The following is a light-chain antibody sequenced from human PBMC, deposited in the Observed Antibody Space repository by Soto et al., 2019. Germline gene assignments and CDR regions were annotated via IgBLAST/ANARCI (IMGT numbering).Light chain of an antibody. CDR2: KAS. J-gene: IGKJ1*01. CDR3: QQYNTYPWT. CDR1: QSISSW. V-gene: IGKV1-5*03. Sequence: DIQMTQSPSTLSASVGDRVTITCRASQSISSWLAWYQQKPGKAPKLLIYKASSLQSGVPSRFSGSGSVTEFTLTISSLQPDDFATYYCQQYNTYPWTFGQGTQVEIK.